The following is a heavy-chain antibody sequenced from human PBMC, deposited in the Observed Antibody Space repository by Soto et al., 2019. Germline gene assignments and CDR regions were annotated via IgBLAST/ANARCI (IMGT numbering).Heavy chain of an antibody. CDR1: GGSFSGYY. D-gene: IGHD6-13*01. CDR2: INHSGST. J-gene: IGHJ4*02. CDR3: ASRIAAAGLDY. Sequence: LSETLSLTCAVYGGSFSGYYWSWIRQPPGKGLEWIGEINHSGSTNYNPSLKSRVTISVDTSKNQFSLKLSSVTAADTAVYYCASRIAAAGLDYWGQGTLVTVSS. V-gene: IGHV4-34*01.